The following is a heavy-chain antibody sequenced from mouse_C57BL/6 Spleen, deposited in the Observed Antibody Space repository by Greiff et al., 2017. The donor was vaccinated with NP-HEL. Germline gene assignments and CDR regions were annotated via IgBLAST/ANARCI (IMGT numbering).Heavy chain of an antibody. V-gene: IGHV1-85*01. CDR1: GYTFTSYD. CDR3: ARELYYGYDGGNYYAMDY. CDR2: IYPRDGST. J-gene: IGHJ4*01. Sequence: VKLVESGPELVKPGASVKLSCKASGYTFTSYDINWVKQRPGQGLEWIGWIYPRDGSTKYNEKFKGKATLTVDTSSSTAYMELHSLTSEDSAVYFCARELYYGYDGGNYYAMDYWGQGTSVTVSS. D-gene: IGHD2-2*01.